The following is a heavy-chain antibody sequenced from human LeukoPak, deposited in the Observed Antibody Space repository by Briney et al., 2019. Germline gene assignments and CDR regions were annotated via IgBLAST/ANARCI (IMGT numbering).Heavy chain of an antibody. D-gene: IGHD3-10*01. J-gene: IGHJ4*02. CDR1: GASISRGGYY. CDR2: IYYSGST. V-gene: IGHV4-31*03. Sequence: SETLSLTCTVSGASISRGGYYWSWIRQHPGKGLEWIGHIYYSGSTYYNPSLKSRVTISVDTSKNQFSLKLSSVTAADTAVYYCARELGGFGDWGQGTLVTVSS. CDR3: ARELGGFGD.